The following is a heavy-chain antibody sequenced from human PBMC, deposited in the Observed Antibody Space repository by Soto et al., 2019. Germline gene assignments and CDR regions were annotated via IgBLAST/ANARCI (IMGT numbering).Heavy chain of an antibody. D-gene: IGHD3-22*01. V-gene: IGHV1-46*01. CDR2: IYPRGGST. CDR1: GYNFTSHY. Sequence: GASVKVSCKTSGYNFTSHYIHWVRQAPGQRLESMGIIYPRGGSTIYAQKFQGKATMTRDTSTHTLYMELSSLRSEDTAIYYCARVGYSSTGTTLHFHGLDVWGQGTTVTVS. CDR3: ARVGYSSTGTTLHFHGLDV. J-gene: IGHJ6*02.